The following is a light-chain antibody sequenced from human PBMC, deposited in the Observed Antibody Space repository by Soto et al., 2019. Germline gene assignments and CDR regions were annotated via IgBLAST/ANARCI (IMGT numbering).Light chain of an antibody. V-gene: IGKV1-5*03. CDR3: QQYSSYSPYT. CDR2: KAS. Sequence: DIQMTQSPSTLSAAVGDRVTITCRASQSISSWLAWYLQKPGKAPKLLIYKASTLQDGVPSRFSGSGSGTEFTLTISSLQPDDFATYYCQQYSSYSPYTFGQGTKLEIK. J-gene: IGKJ2*01. CDR1: QSISSW.